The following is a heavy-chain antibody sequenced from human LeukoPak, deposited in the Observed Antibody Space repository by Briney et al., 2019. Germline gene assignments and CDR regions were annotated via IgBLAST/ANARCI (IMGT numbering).Heavy chain of an antibody. CDR2: INPDSGDT. Sequence: GASVKVSCKASGYNFSGYYIHWVRQPPGQGLEWLGRINPDSGDTNYAQKFQGRVTMMRDTSSSTAYMELSRLRSDDTAVYYCARDGDSSGHGPYYYGMDVWGQGTTVTVSS. V-gene: IGHV1-2*06. J-gene: IGHJ6*02. CDR3: ARDGDSSGHGPYYYGMDV. CDR1: GYNFSGYY. D-gene: IGHD6-19*01.